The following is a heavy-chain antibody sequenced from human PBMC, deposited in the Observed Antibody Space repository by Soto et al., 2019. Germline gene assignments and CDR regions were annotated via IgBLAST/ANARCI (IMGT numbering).Heavy chain of an antibody. J-gene: IGHJ3*01. Sequence: QVQLVQSGAEVKKLGASVKVSCKASGYTFTSYGISWVRQAPGQGLEWMGWITAYNGDTNYAQKLQGRVTMTTDTSTNTAYMELRSLRSDDTAVYYCARCSGGTCYASYAFDFWGQGTMVTVSS. V-gene: IGHV1-18*01. CDR2: ITAYNGDT. CDR1: GYTFTSYG. CDR3: ARCSGGTCYASYAFDF. D-gene: IGHD2-15*01.